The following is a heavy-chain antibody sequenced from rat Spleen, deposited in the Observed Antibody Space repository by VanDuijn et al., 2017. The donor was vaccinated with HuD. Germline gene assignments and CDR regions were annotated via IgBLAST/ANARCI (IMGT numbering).Heavy chain of an antibody. CDR3: ARQETSGYSNWFTC. J-gene: IGHJ3*01. CDR1: GFTFSDYY. Sequence: EVQLVESDGGLVQPGRSLKLSCAASGFTFSDYYMAWVRQAPTKGLEWVATISSSGGGTYYRDSVKGRFTVSRDNARSTLYLQMDSLRSEDTATYYCARQETSGYSNWFTCWGQGTLVTVSS. CDR2: ISSSGGGT. D-gene: IGHD4-3*01. V-gene: IGHV5-25*01.